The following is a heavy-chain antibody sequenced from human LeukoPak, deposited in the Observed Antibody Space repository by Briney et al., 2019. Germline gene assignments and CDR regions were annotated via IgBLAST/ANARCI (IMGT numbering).Heavy chain of an antibody. CDR3: AGEDRMQQLVL. J-gene: IGHJ4*02. CDR1: GGSISSGSYY. CDR2: IYTSGST. D-gene: IGHD6-13*01. Sequence: PSETLSLTCTVSGGSISSGSYYWSWIRQPAGKGLEWIGRIYTSGSTNYSPSLKSRVTMSVDTSKNQFSLKLSSVTAADTAVYYCAGEDRMQQLVLWGQGTLVTVSS. V-gene: IGHV4-61*02.